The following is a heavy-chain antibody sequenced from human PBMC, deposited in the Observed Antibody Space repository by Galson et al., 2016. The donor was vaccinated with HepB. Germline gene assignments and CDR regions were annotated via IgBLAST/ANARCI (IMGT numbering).Heavy chain of an antibody. Sequence: SLRLSCAVSGFSISSYSMNWVRQAPGKGLEWVSYIRSSGSAIHYADSVKGRFTISRDNAKNSLYLQMNSLRDEDTAVYYCVRDPEALDYWGPGTLVIVSS. CDR2: IRSSGSAI. V-gene: IGHV3-48*02. J-gene: IGHJ4*02. CDR1: GFSISSYS. D-gene: IGHD3-3*02. CDR3: VRDPEALDY.